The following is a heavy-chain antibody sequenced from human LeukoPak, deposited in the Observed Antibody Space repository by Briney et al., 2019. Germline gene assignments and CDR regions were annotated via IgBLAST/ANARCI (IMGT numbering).Heavy chain of an antibody. J-gene: IGHJ4*02. D-gene: IGHD4-17*01. CDR3: ARHVGRAGDEPYFDY. Sequence: SETLSLTCTVSGGSISTYYWNWIRQPPGQGLEWIGSIYNSGIMYYDPSLKSRVTISVDTSKNQFSLNLISVTAADTAVYYCARHVGRAGDEPYFDYWGQGALVTVSS. CDR1: GGSISTYY. V-gene: IGHV4-39*01. CDR2: IYNSGIM.